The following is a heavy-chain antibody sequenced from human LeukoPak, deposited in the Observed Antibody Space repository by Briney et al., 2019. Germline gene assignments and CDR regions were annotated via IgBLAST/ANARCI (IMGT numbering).Heavy chain of an antibody. CDR3: ARATQRPAGWIRYYYMDV. V-gene: IGHV4-34*01. CDR1: GGSFSGYY. D-gene: IGHD2-15*01. Sequence: EASETLSLTCAVYGGSFSGYYWSWIRQPPGKGLEWIGEINHSGSTNYNPSLKSRVTISVDTSKNQFSLKLSSVTAADTAVYYCARATQRPAGWIRYYYMDVWGKGTRVTVSS. CDR2: INHSGST. J-gene: IGHJ6*03.